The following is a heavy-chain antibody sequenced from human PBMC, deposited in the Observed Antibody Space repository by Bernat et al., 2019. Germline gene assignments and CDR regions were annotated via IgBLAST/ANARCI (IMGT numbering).Heavy chain of an antibody. D-gene: IGHD1-14*01. Sequence: EVQLLESGGALVQPGGSLRLSCVASGFTFSSYAMSWVRQAPGKGLEWVSAISGSGDSTFYADSVKGRFTISRDNSKNTLYMQMNSLRAEDTALYYCAKARGTSRIARNTDYWGQGTLVTVSS. CDR3: AKARGTSRIARNTDY. J-gene: IGHJ4*02. CDR2: ISGSGDST. CDR1: GFTFSSYA. V-gene: IGHV3-23*01.